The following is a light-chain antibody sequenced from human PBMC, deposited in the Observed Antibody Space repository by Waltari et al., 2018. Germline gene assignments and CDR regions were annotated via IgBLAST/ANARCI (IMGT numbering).Light chain of an antibody. CDR3: QQYNNWPLLT. V-gene: IGKV3-15*01. CDR1: QSVSSN. Sequence: EIVMTQSPATLSVSPGERATLSCRASQSVSSNLAWYQQKPGQAPRLLSYGASTRATGIPARFSGSGSGTEFTLTISSLQSEDFAVYYCQQYNNWPLLTFGGGTKVEIK. CDR2: GAS. J-gene: IGKJ4*01.